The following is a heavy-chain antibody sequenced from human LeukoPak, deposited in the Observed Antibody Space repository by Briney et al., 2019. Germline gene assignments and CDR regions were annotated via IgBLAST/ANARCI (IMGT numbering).Heavy chain of an antibody. D-gene: IGHD3-10*01. CDR3: ARDSTYYGSGSDYDY. Sequence: GGSLRLSCSASGFTFTTYGMNWVRQPPGKGLEWVSGIGGSGTRTYYADSVKGRFTISRDNSKNTLYLQMNSLRAEDTAVYYCARDSTYYGSGSDYDYWGQGTLVTVSS. J-gene: IGHJ4*02. V-gene: IGHV3-23*01. CDR2: IGGSGTRT. CDR1: GFTFTTYG.